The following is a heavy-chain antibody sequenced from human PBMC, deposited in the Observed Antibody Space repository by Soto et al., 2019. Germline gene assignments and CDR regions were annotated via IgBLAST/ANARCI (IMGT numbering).Heavy chain of an antibody. V-gene: IGHV1-18*01. J-gene: IGHJ5*02. Sequence: ASVKVCCKASGYTFTSYGISWVRQAPGQGLEWMGWISAYNGNTNYAQKLQGRVTMTTDTSTSTAYMELRSLRSDDTAVYYCARYGYYYDSRGYYPWGQGTLVTVSS. CDR2: ISAYNGNT. CDR3: ARYGYYYDSRGYYP. CDR1: GYTFTSYG. D-gene: IGHD3-22*01.